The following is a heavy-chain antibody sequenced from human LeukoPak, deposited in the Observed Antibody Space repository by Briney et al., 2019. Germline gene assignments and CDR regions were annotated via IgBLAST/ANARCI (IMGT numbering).Heavy chain of an antibody. CDR3: AKYGSGSYYNGLY. Sequence: GGSLRLSCAASGFSFSTYAMSWVRQAPGKGLEWVSAISATGGSTYYADSVKGPFTISRDSSKSTLYLQMNSLRDEDTAVYYCAKYGSGSYYNGLYWGQGTLVTVSS. CDR1: GFSFSTYA. J-gene: IGHJ4*02. V-gene: IGHV3-23*01. CDR2: ISATGGST. D-gene: IGHD3-10*01.